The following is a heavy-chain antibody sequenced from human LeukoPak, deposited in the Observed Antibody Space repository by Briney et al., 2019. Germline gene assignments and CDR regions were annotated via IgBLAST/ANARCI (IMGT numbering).Heavy chain of an antibody. CDR2: INHSGST. CDR1: GGSISSSNYY. J-gene: IGHJ5*02. Sequence: PSGTLSLTCRVSGGSISSSNYYWSWIRQPPGKGLEWIGEINHSGSTNYNPSLKSRVTISVDTSKNQFSLKLSSVTAADTAVYYCARAPRLWLRVWFDPWGQGTLVTVSS. CDR3: ARAPRLWLRVWFDP. D-gene: IGHD2-21*01. V-gene: IGHV4-39*07.